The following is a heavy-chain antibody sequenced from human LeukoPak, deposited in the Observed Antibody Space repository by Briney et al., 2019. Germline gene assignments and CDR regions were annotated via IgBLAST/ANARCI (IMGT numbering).Heavy chain of an antibody. CDR3: ARDGAYCSGGSCLPLVWFDP. V-gene: IGHV4-34*01. D-gene: IGHD2-15*01. J-gene: IGHJ5*02. CDR1: GGSFSGYY. Sequence: SETLSLTCAVYGGSFSGYYWSWIRQPPGKGLEWIGEINHSGSTNYNPSLKSRVTISVDTSKNQFSLKLSSVTAADTAVYYCARDGAYCSGGSCLPLVWFDPWGQGTLVTVSS. CDR2: INHSGST.